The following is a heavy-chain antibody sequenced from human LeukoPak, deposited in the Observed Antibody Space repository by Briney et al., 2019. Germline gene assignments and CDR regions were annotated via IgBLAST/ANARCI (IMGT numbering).Heavy chain of an antibody. CDR1: GGSFSGYY. V-gene: IGHV4-34*01. J-gene: IGHJ5*02. D-gene: IGHD6-13*01. Sequence: SETLSLTCAVYGGSFSGYYWSWIRQPPGKGLEWSGEINHSGSTNYNPSLKSRVTISVDTSKNQFSLKLSSVTAADTAVYYCARGIAAAGTTWFDPWGQGTLVTVSS. CDR2: INHSGST. CDR3: ARGIAAAGTTWFDP.